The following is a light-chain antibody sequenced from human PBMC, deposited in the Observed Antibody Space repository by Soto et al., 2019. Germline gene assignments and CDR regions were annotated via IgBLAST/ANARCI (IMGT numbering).Light chain of an antibody. CDR3: HQRGDWPT. V-gene: IGKV3-11*01. CDR2: DTS. Sequence: EIVVTQSPATLSLSPGDRATLSCRTSQNVKYYLAWYQQKPVQAPRLLIYDTSNRATGIPARFTGSGSGTDFTLTISSLAPEDCAVYYGHQRGDWPTFGGGTKVEIK. J-gene: IGKJ4*01. CDR1: QNVKYY.